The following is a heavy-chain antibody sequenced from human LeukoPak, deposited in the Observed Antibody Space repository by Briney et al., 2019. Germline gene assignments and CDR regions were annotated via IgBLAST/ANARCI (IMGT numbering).Heavy chain of an antibody. Sequence: ETLSLTCTVSGGSISSYHWSWIRQPPGKGLEWVSAISGSGGSTYYADSVKGRFTISRDNSKNTLYLQMNSLRAEDTAVYYCAQSSSWYGDFDYWGQGTLVTVSS. CDR3: AQSSSWYGDFDY. D-gene: IGHD6-13*01. CDR1: GGSISSYH. CDR2: ISGSGGST. V-gene: IGHV3-23*01. J-gene: IGHJ4*02.